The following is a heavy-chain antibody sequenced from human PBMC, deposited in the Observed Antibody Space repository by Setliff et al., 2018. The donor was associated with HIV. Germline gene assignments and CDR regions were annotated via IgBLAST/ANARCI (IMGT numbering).Heavy chain of an antibody. CDR2: ISTSGSYT. Sequence: LSCAASGFMFSIYTMNWVRQAPGKGLEWVSSISTSGSYTYYAESVEGRFTISRDNAKNTLYLQMNSLRAEDTAVYYWARDPCYCGTCYFDQWGQGTLVTVSS. CDR3: ARDPCYCGTCYFDQ. J-gene: IGHJ4*02. D-gene: IGHD2-21*01. V-gene: IGHV3-21*01. CDR1: GFMFSIYT.